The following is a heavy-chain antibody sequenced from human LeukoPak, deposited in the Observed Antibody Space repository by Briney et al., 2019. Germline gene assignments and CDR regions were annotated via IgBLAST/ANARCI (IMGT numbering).Heavy chain of an antibody. J-gene: IGHJ4*02. CDR1: GYTFTSYD. CDR3: ARDGHSSGFDY. V-gene: IGHV1-2*02. D-gene: IGHD6-19*01. Sequence: ASVKVSCKASGYTFTSYDINWVRQATGQGLEWMGWMNPNSGGTNYAQKFQGRVTMTRDTSISTAYMELSRLRSDDTAVYYCARDGHSSGFDYWGQGTLVTVSS. CDR2: MNPNSGGT.